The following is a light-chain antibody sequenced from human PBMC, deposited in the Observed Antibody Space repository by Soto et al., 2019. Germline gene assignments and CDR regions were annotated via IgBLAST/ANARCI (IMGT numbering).Light chain of an antibody. CDR2: GAS. J-gene: IGKJ1*01. V-gene: IGKV3-20*01. CDR1: QSVSSN. Sequence: EIVMTQSPATLSVSPGERATLSCRACQSVSSNLAWYQQKAGQAPRLLMYGASNRATGIPDRFSGSGSGTDFTLTISRLEPEDFAVYYCQQYGSSDTFGQGTKVDVK. CDR3: QQYGSSDT.